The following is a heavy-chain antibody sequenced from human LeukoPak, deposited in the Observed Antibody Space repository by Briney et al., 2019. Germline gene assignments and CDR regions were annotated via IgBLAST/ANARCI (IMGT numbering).Heavy chain of an antibody. V-gene: IGHV4-39*01. CDR3: ARHVYDRSGYLTTSFDY. CDR2: INYGGST. Sequence: PSETLSLTCTVSGGSITSGSYYWGCIRQPPGKGLEWIGTINYGGSTSYNPSLKSRVTISVDTSKNRFSLKLSSVTAADTTVYYCARHVYDRSGYLTTSFDYWGQGTLVTVSS. D-gene: IGHD3-22*01. CDR1: GGSITSGSYY. J-gene: IGHJ4*02.